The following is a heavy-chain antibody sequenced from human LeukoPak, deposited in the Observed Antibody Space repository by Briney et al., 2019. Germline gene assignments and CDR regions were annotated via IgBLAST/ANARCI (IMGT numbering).Heavy chain of an antibody. CDR1: GGSISSYY. CDR2: IYYSGST. CDR3: ARLNYYDSSGYSFEDAFDI. D-gene: IGHD3-22*01. V-gene: IGHV4-59*01. Sequence: SETLSLTCTVSGGSISSYYWSWIRQPPGKGLEWIGYIYYSGSTNYNPSLKSRVTISVDTSKNQFSLKLSTVTAADTAVYYSARLNYYDSSGYSFEDAFDIWGQGTMVTVSS. J-gene: IGHJ3*02.